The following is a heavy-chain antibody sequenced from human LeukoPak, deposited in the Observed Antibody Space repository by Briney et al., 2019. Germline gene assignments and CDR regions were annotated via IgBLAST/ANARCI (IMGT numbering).Heavy chain of an antibody. V-gene: IGHV3-23*01. CDR2: ISGSGGST. CDR1: GFTFSSYA. J-gene: IGHJ4*02. Sequence: GGSLRLSCAASGFTFSSYAMSWVRQAPGKGLEWVSAISGSGGSTYYADSVKGRFTISRDNSENTLYLQMNSLRAEDTAVYYRANTRDYYDSSGYLDYWGQGTLVTVSS. D-gene: IGHD3-22*01. CDR3: ANTRDYYDSSGYLDY.